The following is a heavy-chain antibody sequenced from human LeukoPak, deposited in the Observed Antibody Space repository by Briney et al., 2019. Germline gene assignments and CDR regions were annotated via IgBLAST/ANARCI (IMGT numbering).Heavy chain of an antibody. CDR2: ISFSGDNT. V-gene: IGHV3-23*01. Sequence: GGSLRLSCAASGFTFRDSAMTWVRQAPGKGLEWVSLISFSGDNTYYRDSVKGRFTVSRDNSKNTLYLQMNSLRAEDAAVYYCAKDLGYGSGLYGFDYWGQGTLVTVSS. CDR1: GFTFRDSA. J-gene: IGHJ4*02. D-gene: IGHD6-19*01. CDR3: AKDLGYGSGLYGFDY.